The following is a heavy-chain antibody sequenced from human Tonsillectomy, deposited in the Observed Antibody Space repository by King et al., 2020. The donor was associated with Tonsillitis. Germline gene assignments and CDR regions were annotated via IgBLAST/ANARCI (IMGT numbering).Heavy chain of an antibody. J-gene: IGHJ4*02. V-gene: IGHV1-24*01. Sequence: QLVQSGAEVKKPGASVKVSCKVSGYTLTELSMHWVRQAPGKGLEWMGGLDPEDGETIYAQKFQGRVTMTEDTSTDTAYMELSSLRSEDTAVYYCATFSHSGSYLTQPLDYWGQGTLVTVSS. CDR1: GYTLTELS. D-gene: IGHD1-26*01. CDR3: ATFSHSGSYLTQPLDY. CDR2: LDPEDGET.